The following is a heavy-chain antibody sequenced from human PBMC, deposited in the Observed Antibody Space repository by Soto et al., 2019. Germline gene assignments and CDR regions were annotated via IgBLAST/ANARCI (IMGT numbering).Heavy chain of an antibody. Sequence: QVQLVQSGAEEKKTGASVKVSCKASGYTFTNYDINWVRQANGQGLEWMAWMTANSGSAAYEQNFQGRVTLTRDTSSSTAYMELRGLRSEDTAMYYCARGGPAAGFDYWGQGTLVTVSS. CDR2: MTANSGSA. D-gene: IGHD6-13*01. V-gene: IGHV1-8*01. CDR3: ARGGPAAGFDY. CDR1: GYTFTNYD. J-gene: IGHJ4*02.